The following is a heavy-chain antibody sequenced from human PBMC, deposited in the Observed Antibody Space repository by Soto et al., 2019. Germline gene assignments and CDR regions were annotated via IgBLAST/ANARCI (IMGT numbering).Heavy chain of an antibody. CDR3: ANYYGDYAGGEFFQH. V-gene: IGHV3-23*01. CDR1: GFTFSNYA. D-gene: IGHD4-17*01. J-gene: IGHJ1*01. Sequence: EVQLLESGGDLVQPGGSLRLSCALSGFTFSNYAMNWVRQAPGKGLEWVSAITGSGRSTYYAASVKGRFTISRDNSKNTLYLQMNSLRAEDTAVYYCANYYGDYAGGEFFQHWGQGTLVTVSS. CDR2: ITGSGRST.